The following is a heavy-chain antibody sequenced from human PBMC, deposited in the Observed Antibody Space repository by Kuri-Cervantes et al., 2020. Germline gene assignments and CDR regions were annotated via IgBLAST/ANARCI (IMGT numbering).Heavy chain of an antibody. CDR2: INPDSGST. J-gene: IGHJ6*02. Sequence: ASVKVSCKASGYTFTDFYIHWVRQAPGQGLEWMGWINPDSGSTNYAQNFQGRVTMTRDTSISTAYMELSRLRSDDTAVYYCARAAMGSIEFTMVRGGPRFSNYYYYGMDVWGQGTTVTVSS. CDR1: GYTFTDFY. V-gene: IGHV1-2*02. D-gene: IGHD3-10*01. CDR3: ARAAMGSIEFTMVRGGPRFSNYYYYGMDV.